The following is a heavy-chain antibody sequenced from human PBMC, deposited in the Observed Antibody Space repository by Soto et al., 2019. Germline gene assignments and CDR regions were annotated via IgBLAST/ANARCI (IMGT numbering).Heavy chain of an antibody. CDR2: IYPGDSDT. D-gene: IGHD1-1*01. V-gene: IGHV5-51*01. Sequence: PGESLKISCKGSGYSFTSYWIGWVRQMPGKGLEWMGIIYPGDSDTRYSPSFQGQVTISADKSISTAYLQWSSLKASDTAMYYCARVEGRPRRKYYYYYGMDVWGQGTTVTVS. CDR1: GYSFTSYW. CDR3: ARVEGRPRRKYYYYYGMDV. J-gene: IGHJ6*02.